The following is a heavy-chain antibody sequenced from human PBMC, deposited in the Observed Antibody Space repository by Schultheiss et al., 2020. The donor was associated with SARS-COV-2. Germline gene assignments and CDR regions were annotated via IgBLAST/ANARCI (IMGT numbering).Heavy chain of an antibody. V-gene: IGHV3-9*01. CDR2: ISWNSGSI. Sequence: GGSLRLSCAASGFTFDDYAMHWVRQAPGKGLEWVSGISWNSGSIGYADSVKGRFTISRDNAKNSLYLQMNSLRAEDTALYYCAKDMRRYFDWSRTPFDYWGQGTLVTVSS. D-gene: IGHD3-9*01. CDR3: AKDMRRYFDWSRTPFDY. J-gene: IGHJ4*02. CDR1: GFTFDDYA.